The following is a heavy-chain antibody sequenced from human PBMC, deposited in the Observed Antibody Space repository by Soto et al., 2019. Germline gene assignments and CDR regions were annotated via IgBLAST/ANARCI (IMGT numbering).Heavy chain of an antibody. J-gene: IGHJ4*02. Sequence: ASETLSLTCAVYGGSFSGYYWSWIRQPPGKGLEWIGEINHSGSTNYNPSLKSRVTISVDTSKNQFSLKLSSVTAADTAVYYCARGPITFGGVIVIRRYFDYWGQGALVTVSS. D-gene: IGHD3-16*02. CDR3: ARGPITFGGVIVIRRYFDY. CDR2: INHSGST. CDR1: GGSFSGYY. V-gene: IGHV4-34*01.